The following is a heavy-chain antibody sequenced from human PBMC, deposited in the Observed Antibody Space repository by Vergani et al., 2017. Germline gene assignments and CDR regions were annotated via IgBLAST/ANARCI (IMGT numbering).Heavy chain of an antibody. V-gene: IGHV3-21*01. CDR1: GFTFSTYT. J-gene: IGHJ5*01. D-gene: IGHD2-8*02. CDR2: ICSSSSYI. CDR3: VRTEYCTGIAYYSLFVS. Sequence: EVQLVESGGGLVKPGGSLRLSCGASGFTFSTYTMIWVRQAPGKGLEWVSSICSSSSYIYWADTVKGRFTISRDNAKNSLYLQMNSLRAEDTAVYYCVRTEYCTGIAYYSLFVSWGQGALVTVSS.